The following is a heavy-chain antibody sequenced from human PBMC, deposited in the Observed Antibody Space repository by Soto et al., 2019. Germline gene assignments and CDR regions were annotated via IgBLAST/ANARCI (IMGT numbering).Heavy chain of an antibody. CDR3: ARGEDKAMPDY. Sequence: SETLSLTCTVSGGSISSGGYYWSWIRQHPGKGLEWIGYIYYSGSTYYNPSLKSRVTISVDTSKNQFSLKLSSVTAAGTAVYYCARGEDKAMPDYWGQGTLVTVSS. J-gene: IGHJ4*02. D-gene: IGHD5-18*01. CDR1: GGSISSGGYY. V-gene: IGHV4-31*03. CDR2: IYYSGST.